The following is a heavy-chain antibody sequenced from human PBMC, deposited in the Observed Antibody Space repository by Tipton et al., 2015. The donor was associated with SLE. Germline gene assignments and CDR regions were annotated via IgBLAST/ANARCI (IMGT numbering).Heavy chain of an antibody. Sequence: TLSLTCTVPGYSISSGYYWGWIRQPPGKGLEWIGSIYHSGSTYYNPSLKSRVTISVDTSKNQFSLKLSSVTAEDTAVYYCARAGGCSSTSCYIGWFDPWGQGTLVTVSS. V-gene: IGHV4-38-2*02. J-gene: IGHJ5*02. CDR1: GYSISSGYY. CDR3: ARAGGCSSTSCYIGWFDP. D-gene: IGHD2-2*02. CDR2: IYHSGST.